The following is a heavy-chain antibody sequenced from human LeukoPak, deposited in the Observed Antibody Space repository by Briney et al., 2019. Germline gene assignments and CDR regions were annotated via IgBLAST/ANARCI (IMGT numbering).Heavy chain of an antibody. D-gene: IGHD3-10*01. Sequence: RPGGSLRLSCAASGFTFSNYGMHWVRQAPGKGLEWVAVIWYDGSNEYYTDSVKGRFTISRDNSKNTLSLQMNSLRAEDTAVYYCARYYGSGSVGGFDYWGQGTLVTVSS. V-gene: IGHV3-33*01. CDR3: ARYYGSGSVGGFDY. CDR1: GFTFSNYG. J-gene: IGHJ4*02. CDR2: IWYDGSNE.